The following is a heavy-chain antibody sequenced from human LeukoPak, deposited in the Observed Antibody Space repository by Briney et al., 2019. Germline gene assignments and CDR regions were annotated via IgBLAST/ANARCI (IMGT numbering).Heavy chain of an antibody. D-gene: IGHD3-16*01. V-gene: IGHV4-59*12. CDR2: IYYSGNS. Sequence: PSETLSLTCTVPGGSISSYYWTWIRQPPGKGLEWIGYIYYSGNSNYNPSLKSRVTMSVDTSKNQFSLKLTSVTAADTAVYYCARDSARERGLWFDPWGQGTLVTVSS. CDR1: GGSISSYY. CDR3: ARDSARERGLWFDP. J-gene: IGHJ5*02.